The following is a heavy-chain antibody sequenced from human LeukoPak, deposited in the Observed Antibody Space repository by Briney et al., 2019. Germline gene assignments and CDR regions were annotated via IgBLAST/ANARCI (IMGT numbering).Heavy chain of an antibody. V-gene: IGHV4-34*01. CDR1: GGSFSGYY. CDR2: INHSGST. Sequence: SETLSLTCAVYGGSFSGYYWSWIRQPPGKGLEWIGEINHSGSTNYNPSLKSRVTISVDTSKNQFSLKLSSVTAADTAVYYCARCTGYSSGWDTTYYYYYGMDVWGQGTTVTVSS. J-gene: IGHJ6*02. D-gene: IGHD6-19*01. CDR3: ARCTGYSSGWDTTYYYYYGMDV.